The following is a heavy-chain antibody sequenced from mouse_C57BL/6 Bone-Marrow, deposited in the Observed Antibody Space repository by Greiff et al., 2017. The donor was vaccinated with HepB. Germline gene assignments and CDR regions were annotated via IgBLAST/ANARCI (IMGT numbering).Heavy chain of an antibody. J-gene: IGHJ1*03. CDR3: ARLRFYWYFDV. V-gene: IGHV1-64*01. Sequence: QVQLQQPGAELVKPGASVKLSCKASGYTFTSYWMHWVKQRPGQGLEWIGMIHPNSGSTNYNEKFKSKATLTVDKSSSPAYMQLSSLTSEDSEVYYCARLRFYWYFDVWGTGTTVTGSS. CDR2: IHPNSGST. CDR1: GYTFTSYW. D-gene: IGHD1-1*01.